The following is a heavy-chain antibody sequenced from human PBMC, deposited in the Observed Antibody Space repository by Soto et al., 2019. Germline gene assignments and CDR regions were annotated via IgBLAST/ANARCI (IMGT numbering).Heavy chain of an antibody. J-gene: IGHJ4*02. CDR1: GYGFTTYG. CDR3: ARGRDGDY. Sequence: QVHLVQSGAEVKKPGASVKVSCKGSGYGFTTYGITWVRQAPGQGLEWMVWISAHNGNTNYAQKLQGRVTVTRDTSTSTAYMELRSLRSDDTAVYYCARGRDGDYWGQGALVTVSS. D-gene: IGHD6-6*01. CDR2: ISAHNGNT. V-gene: IGHV1-18*01.